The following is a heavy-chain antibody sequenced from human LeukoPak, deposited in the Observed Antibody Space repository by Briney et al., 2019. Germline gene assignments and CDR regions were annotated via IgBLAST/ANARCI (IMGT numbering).Heavy chain of an antibody. CDR3: ARDFSRHPNVDIPNALIY. Sequence: GGSLRLSCAASGFTVSSNYMSWVRQAPGKGLEWVSVIYSGGSTYYADSVKGRFTISRDNSKNTLYLQMNSLRAEDTAIYYCARDFSRHPNVDIPNALIYWGQGTLVTVSS. V-gene: IGHV3-53*05. D-gene: IGHD3-16*01. CDR1: GFTVSSNY. CDR2: IYSGGST. J-gene: IGHJ4*02.